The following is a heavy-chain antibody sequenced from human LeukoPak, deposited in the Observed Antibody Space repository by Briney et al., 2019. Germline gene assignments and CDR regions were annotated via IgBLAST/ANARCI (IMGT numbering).Heavy chain of an antibody. Sequence: GGSLRLSCAASEFTSSPYGMTWVRQAPVKGLEWVSSLSGSGVSTYYADSVKGRFTISRDMSKNTLFLQMNNLRADDTAVYYCAKGAYDIDFRGQGTLVTVSS. J-gene: IGHJ4*02. CDR1: EFTSSPYG. CDR3: AKGAYDIDF. D-gene: IGHD3-22*01. V-gene: IGHV3-23*01. CDR2: LSGSGVST.